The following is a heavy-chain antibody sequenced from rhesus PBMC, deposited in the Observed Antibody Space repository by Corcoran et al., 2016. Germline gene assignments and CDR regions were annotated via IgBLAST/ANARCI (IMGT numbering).Heavy chain of an antibody. D-gene: IGHD2-33*01. V-gene: IGHV4-122*02. CDR3: ARHEWPDDAFDF. CDR2: ISYRGST. Sequence: QVQLQESGPGLVKPSETLSLTCAVSGGSIRSRYYYFSWILQAPRKGLAWIGYISYRGSTSYNPSLKRRVTISRDTSKNQFSLKRSSVTAADTAVYYCARHEWPDDAFDFWGQGLRVTVSA. J-gene: IGHJ3*01. CDR1: GGSIRSRYYY.